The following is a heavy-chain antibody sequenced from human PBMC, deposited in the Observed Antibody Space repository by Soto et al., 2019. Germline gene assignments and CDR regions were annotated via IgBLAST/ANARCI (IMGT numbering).Heavy chain of an antibody. CDR2: ISAYNGNT. CDR3: GRARSWAGGGPWYFDL. J-gene: IGHJ2*01. Sequence: GAEVQKPGASVKVSCKASGYTFTSYGISWVRQAPGQGLEWMGWISAYNGNTNYAQKLQGRVTMTTDTSTSTAYMELRSLRSEDTGVYYCGRARSWAGGGPWYFDLWGRGTLVTVSS. V-gene: IGHV1-18*01. D-gene: IGHD6-6*01. CDR1: GYTFTSYG.